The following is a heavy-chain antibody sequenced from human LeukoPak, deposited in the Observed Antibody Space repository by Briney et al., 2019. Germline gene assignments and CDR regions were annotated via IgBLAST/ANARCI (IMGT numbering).Heavy chain of an antibody. Sequence: PSETLSLTCSVSGAAIGIYYWSWIRQPPGKGLEWIGHIYYGGVTNYNPSLKSRLTISLDTSQHQLSLKLTSVTAADTAVYYCATARLTPIETWFDPWGQGTLVTVSS. V-gene: IGHV4-59*08. J-gene: IGHJ5*02. CDR3: ATARLTPIETWFDP. D-gene: IGHD2-15*01. CDR2: IYYGGVT. CDR1: GAAIGIYY.